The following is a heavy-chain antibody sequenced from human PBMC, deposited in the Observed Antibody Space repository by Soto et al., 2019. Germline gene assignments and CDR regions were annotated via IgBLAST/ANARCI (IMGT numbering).Heavy chain of an antibody. CDR2: ICYIGST. J-gene: IGHJ4*02. Sequence: EPLSFTCTVSAGSMSSSRYYWGWVLQPPGKGLEWIGRICYIGSTYYNRSLKSRVTISVDTAKNQFSLKLSSVTAADTAVYYCATHDGTIFGGVMIPTYIDYWGQGPLAKVSS. D-gene: IGHD3-3*01. CDR3: ATHDGTIFGGVMIPTYIDY. CDR1: AGSMSSSRYY. V-gene: IGHV4-39*01.